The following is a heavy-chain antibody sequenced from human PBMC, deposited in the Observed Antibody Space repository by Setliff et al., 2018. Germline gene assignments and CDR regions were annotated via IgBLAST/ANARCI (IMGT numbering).Heavy chain of an antibody. CDR1: GFSFTDFW. CDR3: ARQKSTGSGNNWFDP. D-gene: IGHD3-10*01. J-gene: IGHJ5*02. V-gene: IGHV5-51*01. Sequence: GESLKISCKGSGFSFTDFWIGWVRQMPGKGLEWMGLIYAGDSDTRYNPSFQGRVTMSADKSIYTAYLQWSSLKASDTAIYYCARQKSTGSGNNWFDPWGQGTLVTVSS. CDR2: IYAGDSDT.